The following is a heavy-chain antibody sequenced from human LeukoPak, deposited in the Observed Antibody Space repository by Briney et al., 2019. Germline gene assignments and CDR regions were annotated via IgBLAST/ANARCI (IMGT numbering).Heavy chain of an antibody. V-gene: IGHV3-21*01. CDR1: GFTFSSYS. CDR3: AKEKNYYDSSGYYWPSGFDP. J-gene: IGHJ5*02. Sequence: PGGSLRLSCAASGFTFSSYSMNWIRQAPGKGLEWVSSISSSSFYIYYADSVKGRFTISRDNAKNSLYLQMNSLRAEDTAVYYCAKEKNYYDSSGYYWPSGFDPWGQGTLVTVSS. D-gene: IGHD3-22*01. CDR2: ISSSSFYI.